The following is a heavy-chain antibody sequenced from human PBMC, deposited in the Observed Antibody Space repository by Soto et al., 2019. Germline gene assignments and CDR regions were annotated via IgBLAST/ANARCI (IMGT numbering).Heavy chain of an antibody. CDR2: MNPNSGNT. V-gene: IGHV1-8*01. Sequence: GGSVKVSFRTSEYPFTSYDIDLVRQASGQGLEWMGWMNPNSGNTGYAQKFQGRVTMTMDTSISTAYMELSSLRFDDTAVYFCARGHAPFCNTATCYDYWGQGTTVTVSS. J-gene: IGHJ4*02. CDR1: EYPFTSYD. CDR3: ARGHAPFCNTATCYDY. D-gene: IGHD2-2*01.